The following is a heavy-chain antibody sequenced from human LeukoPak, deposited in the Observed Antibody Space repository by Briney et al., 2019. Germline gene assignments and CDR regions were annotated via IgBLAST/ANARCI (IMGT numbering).Heavy chain of an antibody. CDR3: ARAKRLGPSGYYFDY. D-gene: IGHD7-27*01. J-gene: IGHJ4*02. CDR2: IYYSGST. V-gene: IGHV4-59*08. CDR1: GGSISSYY. Sequence: SETLSLTCTVSGGSISSYYWSWIRQPPGKGLEWIGYIYYSGSTNYNPSLKSRVTISVDTSKNQFSLKLSSVTAADTAVYYCARAKRLGPSGYYFDYWGQGTLVTVSS.